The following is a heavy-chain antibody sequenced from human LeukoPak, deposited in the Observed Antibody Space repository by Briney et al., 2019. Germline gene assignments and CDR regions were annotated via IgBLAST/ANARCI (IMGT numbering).Heavy chain of an antibody. D-gene: IGHD3-9*01. CDR3: AGGNILSGYCFDF. CDR2: IHYTGAT. V-gene: IGHV4-34*01. J-gene: IGHJ4*02. Sequence: SETLSLTCAVYGGSITGYYWSWIRQPPGKGLEWVGEIHYTGATSYNPSLKSRATISIDTSKNQVSLKLSSVTAADTAVHYCAGGNILSGYCFDFWGQGALVTVSS. CDR1: GGSITGYY.